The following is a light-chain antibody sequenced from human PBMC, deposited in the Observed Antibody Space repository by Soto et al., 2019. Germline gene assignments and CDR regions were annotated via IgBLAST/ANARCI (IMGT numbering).Light chain of an antibody. V-gene: IGLV1-40*01. CDR3: QSYDSSLSGDVV. CDR1: RSNIGAGYD. CDR2: GNS. J-gene: IGLJ2*01. Sequence: QSVLTQPPSVSGAPGQRVTISCTGSRSNIGAGYDVHWYQQIPGAAPKLLIYGNSNRPSGVPDRFSGSKSGTSASLAITGLQAEDEADYYCQSYDSSLSGDVVFGGGTKVTVL.